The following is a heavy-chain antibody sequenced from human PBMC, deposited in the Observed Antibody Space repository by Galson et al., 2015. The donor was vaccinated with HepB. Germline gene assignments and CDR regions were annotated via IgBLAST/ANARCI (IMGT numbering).Heavy chain of an antibody. J-gene: IGHJ4*02. CDR1: GGTFSSYA. Sequence: SVKVSCKASGGTFSSYAISWVRQAPGQGLEWMGRIIPILGIANYAQKFQGRVTITADKSTSTAYMELSSLRSEDTAVYYCARDLGDRAGTTVSSFGYWGQGTLVTVSS. D-gene: IGHD4-17*01. CDR3: ARDLGDRAGTTVSSFGY. CDR2: IIPILGIA. V-gene: IGHV1-69*04.